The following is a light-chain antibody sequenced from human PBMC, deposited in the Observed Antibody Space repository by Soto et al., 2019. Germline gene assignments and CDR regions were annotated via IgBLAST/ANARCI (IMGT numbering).Light chain of an antibody. V-gene: IGLV2-8*01. Sequence: QSVLTQPPSASGSPGQSVTISCTGTSSDVGGYNYVSWYQQHPGKAPKLMIYEVSKRPSGVPDRFSGSKSGNTASLTVSGLQAEDEDDYYCSSYAGSNNEGVFGTGTKVNVL. CDR1: SSDVGGYNY. CDR3: SSYAGSNNEGV. J-gene: IGLJ1*01. CDR2: EVS.